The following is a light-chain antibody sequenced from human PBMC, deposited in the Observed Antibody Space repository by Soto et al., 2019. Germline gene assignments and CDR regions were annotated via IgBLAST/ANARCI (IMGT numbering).Light chain of an antibody. CDR3: SSYTRSTTVV. Sequence: HSALTQPASVSGSPGQSITISCTGTSSDVGGYNFVSWYQQHPGRAPKLMIYEVSNRPSGVSNRFSGSKSDNTASLTISGLQAEDEADYYCSSYTRSTTVVFGGGTKVTVL. CDR2: EVS. J-gene: IGLJ2*01. V-gene: IGLV2-14*01. CDR1: SSDVGGYNF.